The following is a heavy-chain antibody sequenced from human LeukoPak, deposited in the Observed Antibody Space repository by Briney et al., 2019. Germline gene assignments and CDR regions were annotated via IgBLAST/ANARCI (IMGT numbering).Heavy chain of an antibody. CDR3: ARVGVGGYDAFGI. V-gene: IGHV3-33*01. Sequence: PGGSLRLSCAASGFTFSSYGMHWVRQAPGKGLEWVAVIWYDGSNKYYADSVKGRFTISRDNSKNTLYLQMNSLRAEDTAVYYCARVGVGGYDAFGIWGQGTMVTVSS. J-gene: IGHJ3*02. CDR2: IWYDGSNK. D-gene: IGHD3-22*01. CDR1: GFTFSSYG.